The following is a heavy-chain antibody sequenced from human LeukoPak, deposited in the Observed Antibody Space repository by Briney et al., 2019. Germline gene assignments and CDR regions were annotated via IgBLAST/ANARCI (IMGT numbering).Heavy chain of an antibody. Sequence: PSETLSLTCTVSGGSISNYYWNWIRQPPGKGLEWIGFIYSSGTTNYNPSLKSRLSFSIDTSKNQFSLKLTSMTAADTAVYYCASTPPGYSYGYRTGDYWGQGTLSPSPQ. V-gene: IGHV4-59*12. CDR1: GGSISNYY. CDR3: ASTPPGYSYGYRTGDY. J-gene: IGHJ4*02. CDR2: IYSSGTT. D-gene: IGHD5-18*01.